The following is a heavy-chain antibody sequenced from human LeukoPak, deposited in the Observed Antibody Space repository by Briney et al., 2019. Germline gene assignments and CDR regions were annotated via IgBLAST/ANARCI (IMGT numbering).Heavy chain of an antibody. V-gene: IGHV1-24*01. D-gene: IGHD2-15*01. J-gene: IGHJ4*02. CDR3: ATARIRAALYFDY. CDR2: FDPEDGET. CDR1: GYTLTELS. Sequence: ASVKVSCKVSGYTLTELSMHWVRQPPGKGHEWMGGFDPEDGETIYAQKFQGRVTMTEDTSTDTAYMELSSLRSEDTAVYYCATARIRAALYFDYWGQGTLVTVSS.